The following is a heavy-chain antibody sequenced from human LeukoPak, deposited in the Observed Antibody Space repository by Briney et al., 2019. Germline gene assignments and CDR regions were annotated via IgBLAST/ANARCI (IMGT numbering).Heavy chain of an antibody. J-gene: IGHJ4*02. D-gene: IGHD6-13*01. CDR1: GYTFTSYG. CDR3: ARGYSSWYLSFGDY. Sequence: ASVKVSCKASGYTFTSYGISWVRPAAGQGLEWKGWISAYNGNTNYAQKLQGRVTMTTDTSTSTAYMELRSLRSDDTAVYYCARGYSSWYLSFGDYWGQGTLVTVSS. V-gene: IGHV1-18*01. CDR2: ISAYNGNT.